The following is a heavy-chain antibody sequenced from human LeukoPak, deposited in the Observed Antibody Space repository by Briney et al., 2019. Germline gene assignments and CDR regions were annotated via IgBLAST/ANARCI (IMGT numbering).Heavy chain of an antibody. V-gene: IGHV3-53*01. Sequence: GGSLRLSCTVSGFTVSSNSMSWVRQAPGKGLEWVSFIYSGTTHYSDSVKGRFTISRDNSKNTLYLQMNSLRAEDTAVYYCARRAGAYSHPYDYWGQGTLVTVSS. CDR3: ARRAGAYSHPYDY. J-gene: IGHJ4*02. CDR2: IYSGTT. CDR1: GFTVSSNS. D-gene: IGHD4/OR15-4a*01.